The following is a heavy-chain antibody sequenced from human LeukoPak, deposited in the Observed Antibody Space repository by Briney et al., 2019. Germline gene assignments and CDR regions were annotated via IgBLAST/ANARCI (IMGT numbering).Heavy chain of an antibody. CDR3: ATNNWHGLINYYYYGVDV. CDR1: GGTFSSYA. Sequence: ASVKVSCKASGGTFSSYAISWVRQAPGKGLEWMGGFDPVDGETIYAQKFQGRVTMTEDTSTDTAYMQLTSLRSEDTAVYYCATNNWHGLINYYYYGVDVWGQGTAVTVFS. J-gene: IGHJ6*02. D-gene: IGHD1-1*01. CDR2: FDPVDGET. V-gene: IGHV1-24*01.